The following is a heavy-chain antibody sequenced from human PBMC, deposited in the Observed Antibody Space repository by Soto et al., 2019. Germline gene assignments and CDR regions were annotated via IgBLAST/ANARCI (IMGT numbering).Heavy chain of an antibody. J-gene: IGHJ6*02. CDR1: GFTFSDYY. Sequence: GGSLRLSCAASGFTFSDYYMSWIRQAPGKGLEWVSYISSSGSTIYYADSVKGRFTISRDNAKNSLYLQMNSLRAEDTAVYCCARDFAHCSSTSCYYYYGMDVWGRGTTVTVSS. CDR2: ISSSGSTI. D-gene: IGHD2-2*01. V-gene: IGHV3-11*01. CDR3: ARDFAHCSSTSCYYYYGMDV.